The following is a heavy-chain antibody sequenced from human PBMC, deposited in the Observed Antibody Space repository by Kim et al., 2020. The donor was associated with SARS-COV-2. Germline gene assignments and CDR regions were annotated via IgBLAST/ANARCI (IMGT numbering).Heavy chain of an antibody. D-gene: IGHD3-22*01. J-gene: IGHJ4*02. CDR2: IYTSGST. CDR1: GGSISSGSYY. CDR3: ARELGYYDSSGYYLAYYFDY. V-gene: IGHV4-61*02. Sequence: SETLSLTCTVSGGSISSGSYYWSWIRQPAGKGLEWIGRIYTSGSTNYNPSLKSRVTISVDTSKNQFSLKLSSVTAADTAVYYCARELGYYDSSGYYLAYYFDYWGQGTLVTVSS.